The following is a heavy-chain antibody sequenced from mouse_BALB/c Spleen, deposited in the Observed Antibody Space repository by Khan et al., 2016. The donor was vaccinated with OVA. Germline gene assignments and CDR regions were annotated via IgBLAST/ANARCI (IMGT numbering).Heavy chain of an antibody. CDR1: GYSITSDYA. J-gene: IGHJ2*01. CDR3: ARSRPNSYITSGFFDY. CDR2: ISYSGST. Sequence: EVQLVESGPGLVKPSQSLSLTCTVTGYSITSDYAWNWIRQFPGNKLEWMGYISYSGSTSYNPSLKSRISITRDTSKNQFFLQLNSVTTEDTATYYWARSRPNSYITSGFFDYWGQGTTLTVSS. D-gene: IGHD1-2*01. V-gene: IGHV3-2*02.